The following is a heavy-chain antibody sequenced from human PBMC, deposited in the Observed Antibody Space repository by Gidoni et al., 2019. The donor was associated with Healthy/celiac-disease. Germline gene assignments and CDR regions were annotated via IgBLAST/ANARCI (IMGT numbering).Heavy chain of an antibody. V-gene: IGHV1-69*01. J-gene: IGHJ3*02. Sequence: QVQLVQSGAEVKKPGSSVKVSCKASGGTFSSYDISWVRQDPGQGLEWMRGIISSFGTAKYAKKFQGRVTITADESTSTAYMELSSLRSEDTAVYYCATAAAGTLDAFDIWGQGTMVTVSS. CDR2: IISSFGTA. CDR1: GGTFSSYD. D-gene: IGHD6-13*01. CDR3: ATAAAGTLDAFDI.